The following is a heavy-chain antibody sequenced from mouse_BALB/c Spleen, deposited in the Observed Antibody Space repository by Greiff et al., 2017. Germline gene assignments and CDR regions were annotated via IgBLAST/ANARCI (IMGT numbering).Heavy chain of an antibody. CDR1: GFTFSSFG. CDR2: ISSGSSTI. D-gene: IGHD2-14*01. V-gene: IGHV5-17*02. CDR3: AKGDRYDGWFAY. Sequence: DVKLVESGGGLVQPGGSRKLSCAASGFTFSSFGMHWVRQAPEKGLEWVAYISSGSSTIYYADTVKGRFTISRDNPKNTLFLQMTSLRSEDTAMYYCAKGDRYDGWFAYWGQGTLVTVSA. J-gene: IGHJ3*01.